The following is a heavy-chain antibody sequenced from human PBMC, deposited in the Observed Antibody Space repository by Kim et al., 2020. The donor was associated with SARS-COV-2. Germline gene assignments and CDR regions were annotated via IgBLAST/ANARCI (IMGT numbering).Heavy chain of an antibody. CDR1: GFTFSSYE. CDR3: ARVAPGDYDSSGLFDY. J-gene: IGHJ4*02. D-gene: IGHD3-22*01. V-gene: IGHV3-48*03. CDR2: ISSSGSTI. Sequence: GGSLRLSCAASGFTFSSYEMNWVRQAPGKGLEWVSYISSSGSTIYYADSVKGRFTISRDNAKNSLYLQMNSLRAEDTAVYYCARVAPGDYDSSGLFDYWGQGTLVTVSS.